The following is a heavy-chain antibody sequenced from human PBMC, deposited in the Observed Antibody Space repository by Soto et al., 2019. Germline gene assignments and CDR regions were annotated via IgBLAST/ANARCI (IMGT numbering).Heavy chain of an antibody. CDR2: IYSDGSGGSP. Sequence: GGSLRLSCAASGFTVSGNYMSWVRQAPGKGLEWVSVIYSDGSGGSPYYADSVKGRFTISRDNSKNTLYLQMNSLRVEDTAVYYCARGGSYSHYGMDVWGQGTTVTVSS. CDR1: GFTVSGNY. CDR3: ARGGSYSHYGMDV. J-gene: IGHJ6*02. D-gene: IGHD3-10*01. V-gene: IGHV3-53*01.